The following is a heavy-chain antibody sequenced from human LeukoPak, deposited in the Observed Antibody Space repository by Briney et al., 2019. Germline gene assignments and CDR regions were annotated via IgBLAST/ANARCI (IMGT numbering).Heavy chain of an antibody. Sequence: SETLSLTCAVSGGSISNYYWSWIRQSPEKGLEWIGYIYYSGYTNYNPSLKSRVTMSVDTSKNQFPLKLTSVTAADTAVYYCARDGYSSSWTDFDYWGQGTLVTVSS. V-gene: IGHV4-59*01. CDR2: IYYSGYT. CDR3: ARDGYSSSWTDFDY. D-gene: IGHD6-13*01. J-gene: IGHJ4*02. CDR1: GGSISNYY.